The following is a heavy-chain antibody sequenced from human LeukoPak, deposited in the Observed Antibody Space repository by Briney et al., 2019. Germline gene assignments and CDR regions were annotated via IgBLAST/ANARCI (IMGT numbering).Heavy chain of an antibody. CDR1: GFTFSDYY. CDR2: ISSSSNTI. D-gene: IGHD3-22*01. CDR3: AKGNDSSAYASIDY. Sequence: GGSLRLSCAASGFTFSDYYMTWIRQAPGKGLEWVSYISSSSNTIYYADSVKGRFTISRDNPRNTLYLQMSSLRVEDTAVYYCAKGNDSSAYASIDYWGQGTLVTVSS. V-gene: IGHV3-11*01. J-gene: IGHJ4*02.